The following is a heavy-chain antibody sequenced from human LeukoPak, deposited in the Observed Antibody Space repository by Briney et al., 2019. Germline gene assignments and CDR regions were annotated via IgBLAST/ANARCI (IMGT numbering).Heavy chain of an antibody. CDR3: ARDHIAAAGTPQH. Sequence: PSETLSLTCTVSGGSISSGGYSWSWVRQAPGKGLEWVSLIYSGGSTYYADSVKGRFTISRDNSRNTLYLQMNGLRAEDTAVYYCARDHIAAAGTPQHWGQGTLVTVSS. V-gene: IGHV3-53*01. J-gene: IGHJ4*02. D-gene: IGHD6-13*01. CDR1: GGSISSGGYS. CDR2: IYSGGST.